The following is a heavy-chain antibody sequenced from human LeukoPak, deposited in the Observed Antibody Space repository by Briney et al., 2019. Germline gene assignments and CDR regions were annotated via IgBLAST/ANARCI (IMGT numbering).Heavy chain of an antibody. Sequence: GASVKVSCKASGYTFTTYGISWVRQAPGQGLEWMGWISAYNGNTNYAQKLQGRVTMTTDTSTSTAYMELRSLRSDDTAVYYCARVGLDSGYDSQDYYYGMDVWGQGTTVTVSS. V-gene: IGHV1-18*01. CDR2: ISAYNGNT. J-gene: IGHJ6*02. D-gene: IGHD5-12*01. CDR3: ARVGLDSGYDSQDYYYGMDV. CDR1: GYTFTTYG.